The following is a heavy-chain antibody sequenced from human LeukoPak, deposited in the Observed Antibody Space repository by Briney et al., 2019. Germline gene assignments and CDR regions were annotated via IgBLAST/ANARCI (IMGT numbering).Heavy chain of an antibody. D-gene: IGHD6-13*01. V-gene: IGHV1-2*04. J-gene: IGHJ6*04. CDR3: ARGISIAAAAPYYYGMDV. Sequence: ASVKVSCKASGYTFTGYYMYWVRQAPGQGLEWMGWINLNSGGTNYAQKFQGWVTMTRDTSISTAYMELSRLRSDDTAVYYCARGISIAAAAPYYYGMDVWGKGTTVTVSS. CDR1: GYTFTGYY. CDR2: INLNSGGT.